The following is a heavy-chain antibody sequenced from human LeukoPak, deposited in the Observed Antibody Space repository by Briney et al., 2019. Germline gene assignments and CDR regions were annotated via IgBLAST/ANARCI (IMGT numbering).Heavy chain of an antibody. CDR1: GLTFSSYG. J-gene: IGHJ4*02. CDR3: AKMQGYFDY. V-gene: IGHV3-23*01. Sequence: PGGSLRLSCEASGLTFSSYGMSWVRQAPGKGLQWVSAITGDGTTTYYADSVKGRFTIPRDNFKNMLYLQMSSLRAEDTAVYYCAKMQGYFDYWGQGTLVPVSS. CDR2: ITGDGTTT.